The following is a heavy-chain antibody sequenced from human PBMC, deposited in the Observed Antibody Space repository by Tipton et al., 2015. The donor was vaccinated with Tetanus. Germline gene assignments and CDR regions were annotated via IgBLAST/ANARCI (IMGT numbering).Heavy chain of an antibody. Sequence: SLRLSCAASGFTVSSNYISWVRQAPGKGLEWVSVIYSDGSTYYADSVKDRFTISRDNSKNTLYLQMISLRVEDTAVYYCARETYYYESSGVHNWFDPWGQGTLVTVSS. V-gene: IGHV3-66*01. D-gene: IGHD3-22*01. CDR2: IYSDGST. CDR3: ARETYYYESSGVHNWFDP. J-gene: IGHJ5*02. CDR1: GFTVSSNY.